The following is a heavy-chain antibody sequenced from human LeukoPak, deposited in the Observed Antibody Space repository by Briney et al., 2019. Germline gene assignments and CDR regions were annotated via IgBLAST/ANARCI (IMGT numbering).Heavy chain of an antibody. CDR1: GYSFTNYW. CDR3: ARTYCGSLNCPKEGYYHGLDV. J-gene: IGHJ6*02. CDR2: IYPGDSDA. V-gene: IGHV5-51*01. D-gene: IGHD2-21*01. Sequence: GESLKISCKGSGYSFTNYWIGWVRQMPGKGLEWMGIIYPGDSDANYSPSFQGQVIISADKSISTAYLQWSSLKASDTAIYYCARTYCGSLNCPKEGYYHGLDVWGQGTTVAVSS.